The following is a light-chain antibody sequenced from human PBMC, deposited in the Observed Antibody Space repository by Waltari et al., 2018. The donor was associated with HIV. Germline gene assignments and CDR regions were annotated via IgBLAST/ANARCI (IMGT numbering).Light chain of an antibody. J-gene: IGKJ4*01. Sequence: IVMTQPPATLSASPGERATISCRASQSVSSTLAWYQQKPGQAPRLLIYGSSTRATGIPARFSGSGSGTEFTLTISSLQSEDFAVYYCQQYNNWPPLTFGGGTKVEIK. CDR2: GSS. CDR1: QSVSST. CDR3: QQYNNWPPLT. V-gene: IGKV3-15*01.